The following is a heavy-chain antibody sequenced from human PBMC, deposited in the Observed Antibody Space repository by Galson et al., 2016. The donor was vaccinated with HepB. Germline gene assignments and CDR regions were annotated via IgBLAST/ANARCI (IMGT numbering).Heavy chain of an antibody. CDR3: AKALPSWYCVL. J-gene: IGHJ2*01. CDR1: GFTFSGYK. Sequence: SLRLSCATSGFTFSGYKMNWVRQAPGKGLEWVSSISTSGDGTTYADSVKGRFTFSRDNPKNTPSLEMNSLRAEDTTIYYCAKALPSWYCVLWGRGTLVTVSS. V-gene: IGHV3-23*01. CDR2: ISTSGDGT.